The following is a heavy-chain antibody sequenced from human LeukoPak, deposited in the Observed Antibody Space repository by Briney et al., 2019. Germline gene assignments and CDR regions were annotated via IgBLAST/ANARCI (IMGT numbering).Heavy chain of an antibody. CDR2: IYYSGST. CDR3: ARDDSSGGEGVGY. D-gene: IGHD6-19*01. Sequence: SETLSLTCTVSGGSIGYDYWSWIRQPPGKGLEWIGYIYYSGSTNYNPSLKSRVTISVDTSKNQFSLKLSSVTAADTAVYYCARDDSSGGEGVGYWGQGTLVTVSS. J-gene: IGHJ4*02. V-gene: IGHV4-59*12. CDR1: GGSIGYDY.